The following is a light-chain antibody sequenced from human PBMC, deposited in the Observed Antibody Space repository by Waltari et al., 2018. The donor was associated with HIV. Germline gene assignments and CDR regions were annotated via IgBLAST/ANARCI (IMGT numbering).Light chain of an antibody. CDR1: SSDVGGYNY. Sequence: QSALTQPASVSGSPGQSITISCTGTSSDVGGYNYVPWYQQHPGKAPNLMIYEVSNRPSGVSNRFSGSKSGNTASLTISGLQAEDEADYYCSSYTSSSTLRVFGGGTKLTVL. J-gene: IGLJ3*02. CDR2: EVS. V-gene: IGLV2-14*01. CDR3: SSYTSSSTLRV.